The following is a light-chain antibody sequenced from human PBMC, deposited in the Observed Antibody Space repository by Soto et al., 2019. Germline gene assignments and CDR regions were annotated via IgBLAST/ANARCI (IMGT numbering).Light chain of an antibody. CDR2: GAS. CDR1: QSVSSTY. CDR3: QQYGSSPWT. V-gene: IGKV3-20*01. Sequence: EIGLTQSPGTLSLSPGERATLSCRASQSVSSTYLAWYQQKPGQGPRLLIYGASSRATGIPDRFSGSGSGTDFTLTISRLEPEDFAVYYCQQYGSSPWTFGQGTKVDIK. J-gene: IGKJ1*01.